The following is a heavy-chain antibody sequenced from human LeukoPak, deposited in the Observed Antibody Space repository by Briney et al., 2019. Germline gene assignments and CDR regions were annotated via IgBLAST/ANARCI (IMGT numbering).Heavy chain of an antibody. D-gene: IGHD6-13*01. V-gene: IGHV4-39*07. J-gene: IGHJ5*02. CDR2: IYTSGST. Sequence: PSETLSLTCTVSGGSISSSSYYWGWIRQPPGKGLEWIGRIYTSGSTNYNPSLKSRVTISVDTSKNQFSLKLSSVTAADTAVYYCARGIAAAGTVWFDPWGQGTLVTVSS. CDR3: ARGIAAAGTVWFDP. CDR1: GGSISSSSYY.